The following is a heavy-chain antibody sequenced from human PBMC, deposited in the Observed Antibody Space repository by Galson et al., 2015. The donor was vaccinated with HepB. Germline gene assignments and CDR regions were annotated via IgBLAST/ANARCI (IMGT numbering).Heavy chain of an antibody. CDR2: IWYDENHK. J-gene: IGHJ4*02. CDR1: GFTFSSYG. D-gene: IGHD3-10*01. Sequence: SLRLSCAASGFTFSSYGMHWVRQAPGKGLEWVAAIWYDENHKYYADSVKGRFIISRDNSKNTLYLQMNSLRVEDTAVYYCARERYYGSGGRNAPFAFWGQGTLVTVSS. V-gene: IGHV3-33*08. CDR3: ARERYYGSGGRNAPFAF.